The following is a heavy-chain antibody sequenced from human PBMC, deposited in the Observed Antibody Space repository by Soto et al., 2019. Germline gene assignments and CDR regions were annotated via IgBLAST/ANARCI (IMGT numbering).Heavy chain of an antibody. CDR3: AKDRYSSGWYYPAAYGMDV. CDR1: GFTFSSYA. CDR2: ISGSGGST. J-gene: IGHJ6*02. Sequence: GGSLRLSCAASGFTFSSYAMSWVRQAPGKGLEWVSAISGSGGSTYYADSVKGRFTISRDNSKNTLYLQMNSLRAEDTVVYYCAKDRYSSGWYYPAAYGMDVWGQGTTVTVSS. V-gene: IGHV3-23*01. D-gene: IGHD6-19*01.